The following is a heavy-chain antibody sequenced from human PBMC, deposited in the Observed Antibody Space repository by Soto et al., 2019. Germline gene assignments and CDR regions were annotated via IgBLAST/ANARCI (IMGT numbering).Heavy chain of an antibody. CDR2: ISGSGTST. CDR3: TKNKAPSDV. V-gene: IGHV3-23*01. J-gene: IGHJ6*02. CDR1: GFIFSNIA. Sequence: EEQLLESGGGLAQPGGSLRLSCAASGFIFSNIAMSWVRQAPGKGLEWVSAISGSGTSTYYADSVKGRFTISRDNSNNTLYLQMNSLTAEDTAVYYCTKNKAPSDVWGQGTTFTVCS.